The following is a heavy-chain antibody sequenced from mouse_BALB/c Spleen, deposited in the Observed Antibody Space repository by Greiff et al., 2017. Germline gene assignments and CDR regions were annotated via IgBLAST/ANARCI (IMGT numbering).Heavy chain of an antibody. CDR2: ISNLAYSI. CDR1: GFTFSDYG. J-gene: IGHJ4*01. D-gene: IGHD1-1*01. Sequence: EVMLVESGGGLVQPGGSRKLSCAASGFTFSDYGMSWVRQAPGKGPEWVAFISNLAYSIYYADTVTGRFTISRENAKNTLYLEMSSLRSEDTAMYYCARDHYSMDYWGQGTSVTVSS. CDR3: ARDHYSMDY. V-gene: IGHV5-15*02.